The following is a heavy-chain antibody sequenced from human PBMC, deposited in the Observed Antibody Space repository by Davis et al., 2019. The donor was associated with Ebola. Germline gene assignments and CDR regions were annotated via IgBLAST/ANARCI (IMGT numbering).Heavy chain of an antibody. CDR3: ARHNWPYGSGRLQTTPGWFDP. V-gene: IGHV5-51*01. Sequence: PGGSLRLSCKASGYSFTSYWIGWVRQMPGKGLEWMGIIYPGDSDTRYSPSFQGQVTISADKSISTAYLQWSSLKASDNAMYYCARHNWPYGSGRLQTTPGWFDPWGQGTLVTVSS. J-gene: IGHJ5*02. D-gene: IGHD3-10*01. CDR2: IYPGDSDT. CDR1: GYSFTSYW.